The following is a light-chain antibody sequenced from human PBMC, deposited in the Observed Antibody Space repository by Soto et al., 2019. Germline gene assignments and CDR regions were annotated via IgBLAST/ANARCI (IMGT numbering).Light chain of an antibody. V-gene: IGKV1-9*01. CDR1: QGISSY. CDR3: QQLNSYPSIT. CDR2: AAS. Sequence: DIHLTQSPSFLSASVGDRVTIPCRASQGISSYLASYQQKPGKAPNLLLYAASTLQSGVPSSFSGSGAGTAFSPPISSLQPEDFATYYCQQLNSYPSITFGQGTRLEIK. J-gene: IGKJ5*01.